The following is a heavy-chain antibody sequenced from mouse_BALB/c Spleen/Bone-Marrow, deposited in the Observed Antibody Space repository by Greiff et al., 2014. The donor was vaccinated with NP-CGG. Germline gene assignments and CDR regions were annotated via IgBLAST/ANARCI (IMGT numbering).Heavy chain of an antibody. CDR3: ARSMIGNYLDC. Sequence: EVQLQQSGPELVKPGASVKMSCKASGYTFTSYVMHWVKQKSEQGLEWIGYINPYNDGTKYNEKFKGKATLTSDKSSSTAYMELSSLTSEDSAVYYCARSMIGNYLDCWGQGTTLTVSS. V-gene: IGHV1-14*01. J-gene: IGHJ2*01. D-gene: IGHD2-4*01. CDR1: GYTFTSYV. CDR2: INPYNDGT.